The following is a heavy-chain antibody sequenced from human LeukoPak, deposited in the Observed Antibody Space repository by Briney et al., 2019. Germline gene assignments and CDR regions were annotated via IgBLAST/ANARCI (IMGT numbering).Heavy chain of an antibody. V-gene: IGHV3-66*01. J-gene: IGHJ4*02. CDR2: IYSGSST. D-gene: IGHD5-24*01. CDR3: ARGPPWRMATIAPLDY. Sequence: PGGSLRLSCAASGFTVSSNYMSWVRQAPGKGLEWVSVIYSGSSTYYADSVKGRFTISRDNSKNTLYLQMNSLRAEDTAVYYCARGPPWRMATIAPLDYWGQGTLVTVSS. CDR1: GFTVSSNY.